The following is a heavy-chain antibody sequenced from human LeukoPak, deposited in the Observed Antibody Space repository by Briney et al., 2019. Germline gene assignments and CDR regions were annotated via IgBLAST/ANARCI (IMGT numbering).Heavy chain of an antibody. CDR1: GGSISSGDYY. CDR3: ARKGGERPKITSNKNY. V-gene: IGHV4-30-4*08. D-gene: IGHD3-16*01. J-gene: IGHJ4*02. CDR2: IYYSGST. Sequence: PSETLSLTCTVSGGSISSGDYYWSWIRQPPGKGLEWIGYIYYSGSTYYNPSLKSRVTISVDTSKNQFSLKLSSVTAADTAVYYWARKGGERPKITSNKNYGAQETGVTVP.